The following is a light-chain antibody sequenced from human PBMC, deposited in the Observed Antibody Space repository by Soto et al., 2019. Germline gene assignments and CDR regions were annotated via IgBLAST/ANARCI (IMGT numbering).Light chain of an antibody. CDR3: QSYDSSLSGVV. CDR1: GSYIGAGYD. J-gene: IGLJ2*01. V-gene: IGLV1-40*01. Sequence: QLVLTQPPSVSGAPGQRVTISCTGSGSYIGAGYDVHWYQQLPGTAPKLLIYGNTNRPSGVPDRFSGSKSGTSASLAITGLQAEDEADYYCQSYDSSLSGVVFGGGTKLTVL. CDR2: GNT.